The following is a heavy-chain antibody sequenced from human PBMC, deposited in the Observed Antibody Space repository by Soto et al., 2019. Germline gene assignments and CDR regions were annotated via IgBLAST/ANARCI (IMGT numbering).Heavy chain of an antibody. CDR2: ISWNSGSI. CDR3: AKSGYSGYDFYYYYMDV. Sequence: GGSLRLSCAASGFTFDDYAMHWVRQAPGKGLEWVSGISWNSGSIGYADSVKGRFTISRDNAKNSLYLQMNSLRAEDTALYYCAKSGYSGYDFYYYYMDVWGKGTAVTVSS. J-gene: IGHJ6*03. D-gene: IGHD5-12*01. CDR1: GFTFDDYA. V-gene: IGHV3-9*01.